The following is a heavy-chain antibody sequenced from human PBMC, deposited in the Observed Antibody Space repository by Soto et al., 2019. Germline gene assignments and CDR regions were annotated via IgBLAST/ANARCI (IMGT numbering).Heavy chain of an antibody. Sequence: GGSLRLSCAAAGFNFYNAWMNWVRQAPGKGLEWVGRIRSKPDGGATDYAAPVEGRFTISRDDSQNTLFLQMNSLQTEDTAIYYCTTVGHHDYIWGSGRKYYGMDVWGQGTTVTVSS. CDR1: GFNFYNAW. J-gene: IGHJ6*02. CDR3: TTVGHHDYIWGSGRKYYGMDV. CDR2: IRSKPDGGAT. V-gene: IGHV3-15*07. D-gene: IGHD3-16*01.